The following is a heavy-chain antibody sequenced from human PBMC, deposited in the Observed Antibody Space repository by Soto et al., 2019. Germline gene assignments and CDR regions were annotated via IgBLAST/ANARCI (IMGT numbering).Heavy chain of an antibody. CDR3: AKFCSGGSCYGIDY. J-gene: IGHJ4*02. Sequence: GGSLRLSCAASGFTFSSYAMSWVRQAPGKGLEWVSAISGSGGSTYYADSVKGRFTISRDNSKNTLYLQMNGLRAEDTAVYYCAKFCSGGSCYGIDYWGQGTLVTVSS. D-gene: IGHD2-15*01. CDR2: ISGSGGST. V-gene: IGHV3-23*01. CDR1: GFTFSSYA.